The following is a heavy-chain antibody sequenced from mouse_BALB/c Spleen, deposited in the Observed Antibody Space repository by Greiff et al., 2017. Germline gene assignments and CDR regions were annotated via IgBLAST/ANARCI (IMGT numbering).Heavy chain of an antibody. CDR2: INPSTGYT. D-gene: IGHD2-1*01. V-gene: IGHV1-7*01. CDR3: ARLGGNYDAMDY. CDR1: GYTFTSYW. Sequence: VKLMESGAELAKPGASVKMSCKASGYTFTSYWMHWVKQRPGQGLEWIGYINPSTGYTEYNQKFKDKATLTADKSSSTAYMQLSSLTSEDSAVYYCARLGGNYDAMDYWGQGTSVTVSS. J-gene: IGHJ4*01.